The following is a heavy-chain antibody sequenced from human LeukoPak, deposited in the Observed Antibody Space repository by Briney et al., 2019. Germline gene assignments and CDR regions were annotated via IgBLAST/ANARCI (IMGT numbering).Heavy chain of an antibody. Sequence: SETLSLTCTVSGASISSYYWSWIRQPAGKGLEWIGRMYNSGSTNYNPSLKSRVTMSRDTSKNQLSLKLNSVTAADTAVYYCARVGSTYYDISGYSDAFDIWGQGTMVTVSS. D-gene: IGHD3-9*01. CDR1: GASISSYY. V-gene: IGHV4-4*07. CDR2: MYNSGST. CDR3: ARVGSTYYDISGYSDAFDI. J-gene: IGHJ3*02.